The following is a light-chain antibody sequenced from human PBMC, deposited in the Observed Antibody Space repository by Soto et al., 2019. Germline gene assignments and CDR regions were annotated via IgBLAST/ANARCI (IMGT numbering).Light chain of an antibody. V-gene: IGKV3-20*01. Sequence: TLLTHSPGTLSLSPGERDTLSCRASQSVSSSDLAWYQQKPGQTPRLLIYGASSRATGIPDRFSGSGSGTDFILTISRLEPEDFAMYYCQQYGSSTITFGQGTRLEIK. CDR1: QSVSSSD. CDR2: GAS. CDR3: QQYGSSTIT. J-gene: IGKJ5*01.